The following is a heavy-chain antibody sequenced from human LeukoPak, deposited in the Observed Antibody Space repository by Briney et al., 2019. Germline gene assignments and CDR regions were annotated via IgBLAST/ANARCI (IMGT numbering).Heavy chain of an antibody. Sequence: ASVKVSCKASGYTFTGYYMHWVRQAPGQGLEWMGIINPSGGSTSYAQKFQGRVTITADKSTSTAYMELSSLRSEDTAVYYCASSYAAAAGDWGQGTLVTVSS. V-gene: IGHV1-46*01. CDR3: ASSYAAAAGD. CDR1: GYTFTGYY. D-gene: IGHD6-13*01. J-gene: IGHJ4*02. CDR2: INPSGGST.